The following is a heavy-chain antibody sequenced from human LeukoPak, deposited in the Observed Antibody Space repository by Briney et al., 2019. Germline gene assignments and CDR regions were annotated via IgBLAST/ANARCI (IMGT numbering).Heavy chain of an antibody. CDR2: IYSGGST. D-gene: IGHD4-17*01. Sequence: AGGSLRLSCAASGFTVSSNYMSWVRQAPGKGLEWVSVIYSGGSTYYADSVKGRFTISRDNSKNSLFLQMTSLRAEDTALYYCVYGDFVRTVNYFDYWGQGTLVTVSS. J-gene: IGHJ4*02. CDR1: GFTVSSNY. V-gene: IGHV3-66*01. CDR3: VYGDFVRTVNYFDY.